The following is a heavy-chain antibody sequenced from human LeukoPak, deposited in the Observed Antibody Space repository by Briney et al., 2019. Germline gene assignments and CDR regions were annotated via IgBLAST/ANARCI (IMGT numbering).Heavy chain of an antibody. J-gene: IGHJ4*02. CDR3: AREPVAAVDSTNFMGRVFDY. CDR2: IKQNGSEK. CDR1: GFTFSIHW. V-gene: IGHV3-7*01. Sequence: GGSLRLSCVVSGFTFSIHWMSCVRHAPGKGVEWVASIKQNGSEKYYGHSVTGRFTIYRDNAKNSLYLQMSSLRVEDTAVYYCAREPVAAVDSTNFMGRVFDYWGQGALVTVSS. D-gene: IGHD4/OR15-4a*01.